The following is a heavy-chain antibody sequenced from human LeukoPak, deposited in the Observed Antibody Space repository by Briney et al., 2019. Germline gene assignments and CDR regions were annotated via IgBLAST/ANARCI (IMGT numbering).Heavy chain of an antibody. CDR3: ARDYYYDSSGYYLH. V-gene: IGHV3-11*04. Sequence: GGSLRLSCAASGFTFSDYYMSWIRQAPGKGLEWVSYISSSGSTIYYADSVKGRFTISRDNARNSLYLQMNSLRAEDTAVYYCARDYYYDSSGYYLHWGQGTLVTVS. D-gene: IGHD3-22*01. J-gene: IGHJ4*02. CDR2: ISSSGSTI. CDR1: GFTFSDYY.